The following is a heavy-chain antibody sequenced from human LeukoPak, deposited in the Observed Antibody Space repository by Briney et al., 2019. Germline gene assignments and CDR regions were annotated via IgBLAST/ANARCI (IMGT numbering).Heavy chain of an antibody. CDR3: VRYPRTHYYFDC. CDR2: MNPNSGHT. J-gene: IGHJ4*02. CDR1: GGTFSSYA. D-gene: IGHD1-14*01. Sequence: ASVKVSCKASGGTFSSYAISWVRQAPGQGLEWMGWMNPNSGHTGYAQKFQGRVTMTRNTSISTAYMELSSLSSEDTAVYYCVRYPRTHYYFDCWGQGTLVTVSS. V-gene: IGHV1-8*02.